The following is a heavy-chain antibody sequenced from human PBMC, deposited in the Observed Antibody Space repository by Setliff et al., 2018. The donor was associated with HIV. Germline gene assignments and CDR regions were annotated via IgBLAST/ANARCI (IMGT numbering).Heavy chain of an antibody. CDR2: ISPNNGDT. CDR1: GYTFIDYF. J-gene: IGHJ6*03. Sequence: ASVKVSCKASGYTFIDYFMHWVRQAPGQGLEWMGWISPNNGDTNIPQRFRGRVTMTRDTSTTTAYMELRNLRSNDSAVYYCARTVKTTLGDLLSPYYYYMDLWGKGTTVTV. D-gene: IGHD3-16*01. V-gene: IGHV1-2*02. CDR3: ARTVKTTLGDLLSPYYYYMDL.